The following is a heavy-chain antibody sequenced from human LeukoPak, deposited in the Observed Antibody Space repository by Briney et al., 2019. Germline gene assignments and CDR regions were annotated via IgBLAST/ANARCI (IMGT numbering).Heavy chain of an antibody. Sequence: ASVKVSCKASGYTFTSYGISWVRQAPGQGLEWMGWISAYNGNTNYAQKLQGRVTMTTDTSTSTAYMELRSLRSDDTAVYYCARARAYYDSSGLSSSRGWFDPWGQGTLVTVSS. CDR1: GYTFTSYG. V-gene: IGHV1-18*01. CDR3: ARARAYYDSSGLSSSRGWFDP. D-gene: IGHD3-22*01. CDR2: ISAYNGNT. J-gene: IGHJ5*02.